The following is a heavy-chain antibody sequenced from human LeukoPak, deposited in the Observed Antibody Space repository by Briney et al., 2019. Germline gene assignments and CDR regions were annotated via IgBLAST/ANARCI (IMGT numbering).Heavy chain of an antibody. J-gene: IGHJ6*02. Sequence: ASVKVSCKASGYTFTSYGISWVRQAPGQGLEWMGWISAYNGNTNYAQKLQGRVTMTTDTSTSTAYMELRSLRSDDTAVYYCARDGGLLWFGELPTGYYYGMDVWGQGTTVTVSS. CDR2: ISAYNGNT. V-gene: IGHV1-18*01. CDR1: GYTFTSYG. D-gene: IGHD3-10*01. CDR3: ARDGGLLWFGELPTGYYYGMDV.